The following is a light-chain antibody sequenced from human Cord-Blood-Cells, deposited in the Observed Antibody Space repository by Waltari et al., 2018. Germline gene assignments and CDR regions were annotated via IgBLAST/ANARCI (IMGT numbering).Light chain of an antibody. CDR2: GAS. V-gene: IGKV3-20*01. J-gene: IGKJ2*03. CDR3: QQYGSSPS. Sequence: EIVLTQSPGTLSLSPGERATLSCRASQSVSSSYLAWYQQKPGQAPRPLIYGASSRATGIPDRFSGSGSGTDFTLTISRLEPEDVAVYYCQQYGSSPSFGQGTKLEIK. CDR1: QSVSSSY.